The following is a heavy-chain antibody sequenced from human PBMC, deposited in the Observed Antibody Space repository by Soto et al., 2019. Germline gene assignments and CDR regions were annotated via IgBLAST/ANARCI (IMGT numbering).Heavy chain of an antibody. Sequence: GGSLRLSCAASGFTFSSYGMHWVRQAPGKGLEWVAVISYDGSNKYYADSVKGRFTISRDNSKNTLYLQMNSLRAEDTAVYYCAKADSSGWWEVHFDYWGQGTLVTVSS. CDR2: ISYDGSNK. J-gene: IGHJ4*02. D-gene: IGHD6-19*01. V-gene: IGHV3-30*18. CDR1: GFTFSSYG. CDR3: AKADSSGWWEVHFDY.